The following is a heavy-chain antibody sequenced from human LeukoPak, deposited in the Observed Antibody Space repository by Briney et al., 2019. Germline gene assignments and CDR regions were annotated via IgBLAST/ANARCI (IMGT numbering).Heavy chain of an antibody. Sequence: GGSLRLSCVASGFTFSNHAMTWVRQAPGKGLEWVSAISADAVDTFYAPSVKGLFTISRDNSKNTMYLQINSLRAEDTAIYYCAKDVWWSVSWGQGTLVTVSS. V-gene: IGHV3-23*01. D-gene: IGHD2-8*02. J-gene: IGHJ5*02. CDR3: AKDVWWSVS. CDR1: GFTFSNHA. CDR2: ISADAVDT.